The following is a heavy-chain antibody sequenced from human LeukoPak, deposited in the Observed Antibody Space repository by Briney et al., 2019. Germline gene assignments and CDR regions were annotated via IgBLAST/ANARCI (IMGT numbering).Heavy chain of an antibody. D-gene: IGHD3-10*01. V-gene: IGHV4-34*01. CDR3: ARGPFDGSGSYYKPRNFDY. CDR1: GGSFSGYY. J-gene: IGHJ4*02. Sequence: SETLSLTCAVYGGSFSGYYWSCIRQPPGKGLEWIGEINHIGSTNYNPSPKSGATISVDTSKTQFSLQLSSVPAADTAVYYCARGPFDGSGSYYKPRNFDYWGQGTLVTVSS. CDR2: INHIGST.